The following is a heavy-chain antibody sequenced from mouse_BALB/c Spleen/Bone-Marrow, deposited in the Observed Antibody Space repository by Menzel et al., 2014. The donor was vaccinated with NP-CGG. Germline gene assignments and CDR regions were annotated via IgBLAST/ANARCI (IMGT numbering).Heavy chain of an antibody. CDR1: GFNIKDTY. CDR3: ANYYYGSSLFAY. D-gene: IGHD1-1*01. V-gene: IGHV14-3*02. CDR2: IDPANGNT. Sequence: DVQLQESGAELVKPGASVKLSCTASGFNIKDTYMHWVKQRPDQGLEWIGRIDPANGNTKYDPKFQGKATITADTSSNTAYLQLSSLTSEDTAVYYCANYYYGSSLFAYWGQGTLVTVSA. J-gene: IGHJ3*01.